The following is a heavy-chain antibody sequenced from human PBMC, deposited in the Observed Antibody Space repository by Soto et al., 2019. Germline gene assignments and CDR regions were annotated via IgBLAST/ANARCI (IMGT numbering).Heavy chain of an antibody. CDR3: ARGSSLGY. CDR1: GGSISSYY. J-gene: IGHJ4*02. CDR2: IYYSGST. D-gene: IGHD6-13*01. Sequence: SETLSLTCTVSGGSISSYYWSWIRQPPGKGLEWIGYIYYSGSTNYNPSLKSRVTISVDTSKNQFSLKLSSVTAADTAVYYCARGSSLGYWGQGTLVTVSS. V-gene: IGHV4-59*01.